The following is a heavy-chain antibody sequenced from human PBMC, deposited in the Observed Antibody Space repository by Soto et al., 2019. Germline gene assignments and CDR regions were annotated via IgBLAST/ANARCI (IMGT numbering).Heavy chain of an antibody. CDR1: GCTFTTYG. CDR3: ARDHSSGWYSGYWFDP. D-gene: IGHD6-19*01. CDR2: ISTYNGNT. Sequence: ASVKVSCKASGCTFTTYGLTWVRQAPGQGLEGMGWISTYNGNTNYAQKVQGRVTMTTDTCTSTAYMELRSLRSDATAVYSCARDHSSGWYSGYWFDPWGQGTLVTVSS. J-gene: IGHJ5*02. V-gene: IGHV1-18*01.